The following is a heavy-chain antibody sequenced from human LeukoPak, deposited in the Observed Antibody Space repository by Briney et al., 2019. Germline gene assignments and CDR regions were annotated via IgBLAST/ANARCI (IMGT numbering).Heavy chain of an antibody. D-gene: IGHD4-17*01. J-gene: IGHJ4*02. CDR2: ISSSSSYI. V-gene: IGHV3-21*04. CDR1: GFTFSSYS. Sequence: GGSLRLSCAASGFTFSSYSMNWVRQAPGKGLEWVSSISSSSSYIYYADSVKGRFTISRDNAKNSLYLQMNSLRAEDTAVYYCAKEGHMTTVTTRLDYWGQGTLVTVSS. CDR3: AKEGHMTTVTTRLDY.